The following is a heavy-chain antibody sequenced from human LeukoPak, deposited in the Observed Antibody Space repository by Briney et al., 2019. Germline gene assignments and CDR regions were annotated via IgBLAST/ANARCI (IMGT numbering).Heavy chain of an antibody. D-gene: IGHD3-9*01. Sequence: GGSLRLSCAASGFTFSSYAMHWVRQAPGKGLEWVAVISYDGSNKYYADSVKGRFTISRDNSKNTLYLQMNSLRAEDTAVYYCAKVSGASRNVLRYFDATNSFDYWGQGTLVTVSS. CDR2: ISYDGSNK. CDR1: GFTFSSYA. V-gene: IGHV3-30*04. CDR3: AKVSGASRNVLRYFDATNSFDY. J-gene: IGHJ4*02.